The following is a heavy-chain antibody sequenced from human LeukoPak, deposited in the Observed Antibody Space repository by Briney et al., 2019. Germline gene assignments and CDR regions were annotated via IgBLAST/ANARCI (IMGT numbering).Heavy chain of an antibody. CDR1: GGSISSYY. D-gene: IGHD4-17*01. CDR3: ARFPSATTVTTLGY. V-gene: IGHV4-59*01. CDR2: IYYSGST. Sequence: ASETLSLTCTVSGGSISSYYWSWIRQPPGKGLEWIGYIYYSGSTNYNPSLKSRVTISVDTSKNQFSLKLSSVTAADTAVYYCARFPSATTVTTLGYWGQGTLVTVSS. J-gene: IGHJ4*02.